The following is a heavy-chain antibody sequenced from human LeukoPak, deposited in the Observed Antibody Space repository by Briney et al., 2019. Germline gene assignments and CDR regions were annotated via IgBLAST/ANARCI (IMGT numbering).Heavy chain of an antibody. D-gene: IGHD5-24*01. Sequence: GGYLRLSCAASGLTFSIYIMNWVRQAPGKGLEWVSSIGSSSSSIYYADSVKGRFTISRDNAKNSLYLQMNSLRAEDTAVYYCAREGNGYISEAFDIWGQGTMVTVSS. J-gene: IGHJ3*02. V-gene: IGHV3-21*01. CDR2: IGSSSSSI. CDR1: GLTFSIYI. CDR3: AREGNGYISEAFDI.